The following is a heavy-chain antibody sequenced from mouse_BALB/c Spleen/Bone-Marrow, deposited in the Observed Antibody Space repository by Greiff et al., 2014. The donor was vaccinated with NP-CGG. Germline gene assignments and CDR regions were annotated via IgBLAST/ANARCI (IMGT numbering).Heavy chain of an antibody. CDR2: ILPGSGNT. Sequence: QVHVKQSGAELMKPGASVKISCKATGYTFSSYWIEWVKQRPGHGLEWIGEILPGSGNTNYNENFKGKATFTADTSSNTAYMQLSSLTSEDSAVYYCARRILYYFDYWGQGTTLTVSS. V-gene: IGHV1-9*01. J-gene: IGHJ2*01. CDR3: ARRILYYFDY. CDR1: GYTFSSYW.